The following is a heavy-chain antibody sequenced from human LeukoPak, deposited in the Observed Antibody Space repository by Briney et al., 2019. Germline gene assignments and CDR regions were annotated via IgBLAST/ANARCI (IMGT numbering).Heavy chain of an antibody. V-gene: IGHV5-51*01. D-gene: IGHD3-22*01. CDR3: ARYVYSRVANGMDV. CDR1: GYSFTTYW. Sequence: GESLKISCKASGYSFTTYWIGWVRQMPGKGLEWLGFILPDDSDTRYSPSFQGQVTISADKSISTAYLQWSSLKASDTAMYYCARYVYSRVANGMDVWGQGTTVTVSS. J-gene: IGHJ6*02. CDR2: ILPDDSDT.